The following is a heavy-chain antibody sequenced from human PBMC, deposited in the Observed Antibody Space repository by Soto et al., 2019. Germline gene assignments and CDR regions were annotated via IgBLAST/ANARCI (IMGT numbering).Heavy chain of an antibody. CDR3: ARGLRYCSGGSCYSNWFDP. J-gene: IGHJ5*02. CDR2: ISAYNGNT. CDR1: GYTFTSYG. Sequence: ASVKVSCKASGYTFTSYGISWVRQAPGQGLEWMGWISAYNGNTNYAQKLQGRVTMTTDTSTSTAYMELRSLRSDDTAVYYCARGLRYCSGGSCYSNWFDPWGQGTLVTVSS. D-gene: IGHD2-15*01. V-gene: IGHV1-18*01.